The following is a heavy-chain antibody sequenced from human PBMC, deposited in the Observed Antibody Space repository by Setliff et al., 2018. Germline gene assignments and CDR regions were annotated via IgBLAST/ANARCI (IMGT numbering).Heavy chain of an antibody. CDR1: GGSFSGYY. J-gene: IGHJ6*03. D-gene: IGHD3-3*01. V-gene: IGHV4-34*01. CDR3: ARVKDRYDFWSGYYYYYYMDV. Sequence: SETLSLTCAVYGGSFSGYYWSWIRQPPGKGLEWIGEINHSGSTNYNPSLKSRVTISVDTSKNQFSLKLSSVTAADTAVYYCARVKDRYDFWSGYYYYYYMDVWGKGTTVTV. CDR2: INHSGST.